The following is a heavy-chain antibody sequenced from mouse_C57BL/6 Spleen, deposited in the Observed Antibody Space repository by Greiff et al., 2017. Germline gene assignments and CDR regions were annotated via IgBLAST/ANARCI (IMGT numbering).Heavy chain of an antibody. CDR2: IHPNSGST. CDR1: GYTFTSYW. D-gene: IGHD1-1*01. Sequence: QVQLQQPGAELVKPGASVKLSCKASGYTFTSYWMHWVKQRPGQGLEWIGMIHPNSGSTNYNEKFKSKATLTVDKSSSTAYMQLSSLTSEDCAVYYCAISPYYYGSREYYFDYWGQGTTLTVSS. CDR3: AISPYYYGSREYYFDY. V-gene: IGHV1-64*01. J-gene: IGHJ2*01.